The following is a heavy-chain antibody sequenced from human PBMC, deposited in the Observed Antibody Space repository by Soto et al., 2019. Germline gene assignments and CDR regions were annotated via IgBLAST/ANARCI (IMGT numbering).Heavy chain of an antibody. Sequence: QVQLVESGGGVVQPGRSLRLSCAASGFTFSSYGMHWVRQAPGKGLEWVAVIWYDGSNKYYADSVKGRFTISRDNSKNTLYLQMNSLRAEDTAVYYCARDIGRLSTTVSNGLSYYYYGMDVW. CDR3: ARDIGRLSTTVSNGLSYYYYGMDV. CDR2: IWYDGSNK. V-gene: IGHV3-33*01. CDR1: GFTFSSYG. D-gene: IGHD4-17*01. J-gene: IGHJ6*01.